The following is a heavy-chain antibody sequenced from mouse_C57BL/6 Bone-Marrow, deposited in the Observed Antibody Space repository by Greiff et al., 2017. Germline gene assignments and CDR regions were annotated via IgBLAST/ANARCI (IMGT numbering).Heavy chain of an antibody. CDR1: GFTFSDYY. CDR2: ISNGGGST. V-gene: IGHV5-12*01. CDR3: ASLAY. J-gene: IGHJ3*01. Sequence: EVMLVESGGGLVQPGGSLKLSCAASGFTFSDYYMYWVRQTPEKRLEWVAYISNGGGSTYYPDTVKGRFTISRDNAKNTLYLLMSRLKSEDTAMYYCASLAYWGQGTLVTVSA.